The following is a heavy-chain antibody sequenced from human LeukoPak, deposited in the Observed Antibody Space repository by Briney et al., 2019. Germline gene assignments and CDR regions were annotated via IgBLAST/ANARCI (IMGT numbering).Heavy chain of an antibody. D-gene: IGHD5-18*01. V-gene: IGHV1-2*02. CDR1: GYTFTGYY. Sequence: ASVKVSCKASGYTFTGYYMHWVRQAPGQGLEWMGWINPNSGGTNYAQKFQGRVTMTRDTSISTAYMELSRLRSDDTVVYYCARDSLIIRYSYGNPNEPAAIDYWGQGTLVTVSS. CDR3: ARDSLIIRYSYGNPNEPAAIDY. CDR2: INPNSGGT. J-gene: IGHJ4*02.